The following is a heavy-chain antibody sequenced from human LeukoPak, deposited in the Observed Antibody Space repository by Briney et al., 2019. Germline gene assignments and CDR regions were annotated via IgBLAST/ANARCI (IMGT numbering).Heavy chain of an antibody. CDR1: GFTFSSHA. CDR2: ISGSGGST. V-gene: IGHV3-23*01. Sequence: GGSLRLSCAASGFTFSSHAMSWVRQAPGKGLEWVSAISGSGGSTYYADSVKGRFTISRDKSKNTLYLQMNSLRAEDTAVYYCAKGLAVAVHFDYWGQGTLLTVSS. CDR3: AKGLAVAVHFDY. D-gene: IGHD6-19*01. J-gene: IGHJ4*02.